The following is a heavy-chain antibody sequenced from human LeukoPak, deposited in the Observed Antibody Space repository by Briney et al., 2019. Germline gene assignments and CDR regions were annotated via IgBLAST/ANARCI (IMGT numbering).Heavy chain of an antibody. CDR2: IWYDGSNK. V-gene: IGHV3-33*01. J-gene: IGHJ4*02. CDR1: GFTFSSYG. Sequence: GRSLRLSCAASGFTFSSYGMHWVRQAPGKGLEWVAVIWYDGSNKYYVDSVKGRFTTSRDNSKNTLYLQMNSLRAEDTAVYYCARDYNSGGPHYFYHWGQGTLVTVSS. D-gene: IGHD3-10*01. CDR3: ARDYNSGGPHYFYH.